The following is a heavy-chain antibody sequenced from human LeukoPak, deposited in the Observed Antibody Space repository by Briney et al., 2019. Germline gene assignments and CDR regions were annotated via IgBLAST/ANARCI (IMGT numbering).Heavy chain of an antibody. D-gene: IGHD3-3*01. CDR1: GGTFSSYA. V-gene: IGHV1-69*01. J-gene: IGHJ3*02. CDR2: IIPIFGTA. CDR3: ARGKRITIFGVVIYRAFDI. Sequence: SVKVSCKASGGTFSSYAISWVRQAPGQGLEWMGEIIPIFGTANYAQKFQGRVTITADESTSTAYMELSSLRSEDTAVYYCARGKRITIFGVVIYRAFDIWGQGTMVTVSS.